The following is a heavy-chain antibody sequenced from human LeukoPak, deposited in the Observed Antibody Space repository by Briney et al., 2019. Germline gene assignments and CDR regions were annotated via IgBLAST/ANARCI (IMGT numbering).Heavy chain of an antibody. J-gene: IGHJ5*02. Sequence: PSETLSLTCTVSGVSISSSPYYWGWIRQPPGKGLEWIGSIYYSGTTHYSPSLESRITISVDTSKNQFSLNLASVTAADTAIYYCAKGAGGFSYYNWFAPWGQGTLVTVSS. D-gene: IGHD5-18*01. CDR3: AKGAGGFSYYNWFAP. V-gene: IGHV4-39*07. CDR2: IYYSGTT. CDR1: GVSISSSPYY.